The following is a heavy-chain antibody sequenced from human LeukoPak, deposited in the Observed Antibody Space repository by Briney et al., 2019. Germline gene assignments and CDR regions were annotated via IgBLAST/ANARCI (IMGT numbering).Heavy chain of an antibody. CDR1: GGSISSGGYY. J-gene: IGHJ3*02. D-gene: IGHD3-22*01. CDR2: IYYSGST. V-gene: IGHV4-31*03. Sequence: SETLSLTCTISGGSISSGGYYWSWIRQHPGKGLEWIGYIYYSGSTYYNPSLKSRVTISVDTSKNQFSLKLSSVTAADTAVYYCARTQEKRRYYYDSSGPGAFDIWGQGTMVTVSS. CDR3: ARTQEKRRYYYDSSGPGAFDI.